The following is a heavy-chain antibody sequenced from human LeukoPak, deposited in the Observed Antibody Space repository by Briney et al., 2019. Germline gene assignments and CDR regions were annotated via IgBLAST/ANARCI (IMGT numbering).Heavy chain of an antibody. CDR1: GDSISSGNYY. V-gene: IGHV4-31*03. Sequence: SETLSLTCSVSGDSISSGNYYWNWIRQHPGKGLEWIGYIYDSGITYYNPSLKSRVIISVDTSRNQFSLKLTSVSAADTAVYYCARGYATVDYWGQGTLVTVSS. CDR2: IYDSGIT. D-gene: IGHD1-1*01. CDR3: ARGYATVDY. J-gene: IGHJ4*02.